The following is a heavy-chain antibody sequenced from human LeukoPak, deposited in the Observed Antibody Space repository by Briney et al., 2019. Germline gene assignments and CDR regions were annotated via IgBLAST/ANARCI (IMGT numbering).Heavy chain of an antibody. CDR1: GFTLSTYW. V-gene: IGHV3-74*01. D-gene: IGHD3-22*01. CDR2: INSDGSSS. CDR3: ARDPDSYHSGAYYSFFDY. Sequence: PGGSLRLSCAASGFTLSTYWMHWLRQSPGEGLVWVSRINSDGSSSAYADPVKGRFTISRDNAKNTLSLQMNSLRAEDTAVYYCARDPDSYHSGAYYSFFDYWGQGILVTVSS. J-gene: IGHJ4*02.